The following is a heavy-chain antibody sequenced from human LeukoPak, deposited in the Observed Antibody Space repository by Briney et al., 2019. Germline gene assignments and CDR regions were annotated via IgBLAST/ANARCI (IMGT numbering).Heavy chain of an antibody. V-gene: IGHV4-4*07. D-gene: IGHD3-22*01. CDR1: GGSISSYY. CDR3: ARAYYYDSSGYYSIHAFDI. CDR2: IYTSGST. J-gene: IGHJ3*02. Sequence: SETLSLTCTVSGGSISSYYWSWIRQPAGKGLEWIGRIYTSGSTNYNPSLKSRVTMSVDTSKNQFSLKLSSVTAADTAVYYCARAYYYDSSGYYSIHAFDIWGQGTMVTVSS.